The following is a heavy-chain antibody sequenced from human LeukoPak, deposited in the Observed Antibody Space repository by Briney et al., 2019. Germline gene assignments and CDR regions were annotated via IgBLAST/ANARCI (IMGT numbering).Heavy chain of an antibody. Sequence: GGSLRLSCAASGFTFTRNAMAWVRQAPGKGLEWVSVIYSGGRGTTYSADSVKGRFTISRDNSKNTVYLQMNSLRAEDTAVYYCARDPASSGLAAFEIWGQGTMVTVSS. J-gene: IGHJ3*02. D-gene: IGHD3-16*01. CDR1: GFTFTRNA. CDR3: ARDPASSGLAAFEI. V-gene: IGHV3-23*03. CDR2: IYSGGRGTT.